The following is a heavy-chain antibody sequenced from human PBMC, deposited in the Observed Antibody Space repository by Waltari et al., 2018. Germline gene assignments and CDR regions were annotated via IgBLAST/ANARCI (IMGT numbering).Heavy chain of an antibody. CDR1: GGSISSSSYY. CDR3: ARAQRSYSSSSIDP. CDR2: IYYSGST. D-gene: IGHD6-6*01. J-gene: IGHJ5*02. V-gene: IGHV4-39*07. Sequence: QLQLQESGPGLVKPSETLSLTCTVSGGSISSSSYYWGWHRQPPGKGLEWIGSIYYSGSTYYNPSLKSRVTISVDTSKNQFSLKLSSVTAADTAVYYCARAQRSYSSSSIDPWGQGTLVTVSS.